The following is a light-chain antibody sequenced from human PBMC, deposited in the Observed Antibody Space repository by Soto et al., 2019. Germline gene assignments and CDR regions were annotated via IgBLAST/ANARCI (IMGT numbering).Light chain of an antibody. Sequence: QSVLTQPPSASGTPGQRVTISCSGSTSNIGTNTLNWYQQLPGTAPKLLIFSNIQRPSGVPDRFSGSKSGTSASLAISGLQSEAEADYYCAAWDDSLNSVLFGGGTKLTVL. CDR1: TSNIGTNT. CDR2: SNI. V-gene: IGLV1-44*01. J-gene: IGLJ2*01. CDR3: AAWDDSLNSVL.